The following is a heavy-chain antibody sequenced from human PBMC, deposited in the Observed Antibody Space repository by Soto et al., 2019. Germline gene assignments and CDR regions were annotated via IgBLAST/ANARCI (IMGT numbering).Heavy chain of an antibody. J-gene: IGHJ3*02. CDR3: ARTYECAKSDCYRAFDI. V-gene: IGHV3-30*04. D-gene: IGHD2-21*02. CDR1: GFTFSSYA. Sequence: QVQLVESGGGVILPGGSLRLSCAASGFTFSSYAMHWVRQGPGTGPEWVAATSSDGTDNVYADSVSGRFTISRDNSKNTLYLQMNSLRSEDAAVYYCARTYECAKSDCYRAFDIWGQGTMVTVSS. CDR2: TSSDGTDN.